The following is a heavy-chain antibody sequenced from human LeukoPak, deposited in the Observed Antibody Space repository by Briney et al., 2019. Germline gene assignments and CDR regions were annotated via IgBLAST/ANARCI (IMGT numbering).Heavy chain of an antibody. V-gene: IGHV3-23*01. J-gene: IGHJ4*02. Sequence: GGSLRLSCVASGITFSNYAVSWVRQAPEKGLDWVSVISGSAHKIRYADSVKGRFTISRDNAKNSLFLQMNSLRAEDTAIYYCTTDTWYSAGHWGQGTLVTVSS. CDR3: TTDTWYSAGH. D-gene: IGHD2-15*01. CDR2: ISGSAHKI. CDR1: GITFSNYA.